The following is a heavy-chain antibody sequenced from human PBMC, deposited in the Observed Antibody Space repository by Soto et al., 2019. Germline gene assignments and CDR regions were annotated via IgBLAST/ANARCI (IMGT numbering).Heavy chain of an antibody. CDR3: ARCSSTSCYIMASFDY. J-gene: IGHJ4*02. Sequence: EVQLVESGGGVVRPGGSLRLSCAASGFTFDDYAMSWVRQAPGKGLEWVAGINWNGRSTTYADSLKGRFTISRDNAKNSLHLQIDRLRAEDTALYICARCSSTSCYIMASFDYWGQGTLVTVSS. D-gene: IGHD2-2*02. V-gene: IGHV3-20*01. CDR1: GFTFDDYA. CDR2: INWNGRST.